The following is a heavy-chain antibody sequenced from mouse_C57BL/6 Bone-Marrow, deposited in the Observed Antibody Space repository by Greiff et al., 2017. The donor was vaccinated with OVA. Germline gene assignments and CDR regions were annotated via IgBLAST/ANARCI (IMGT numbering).Heavy chain of an antibody. D-gene: IGHD2-1*01. V-gene: IGHV5-9-1*02. J-gene: IGHJ4*01. CDR1: GFTFSSYA. CDR2: ISRGGDYI. CDR3: TRGVIYYGIAMDY. Sequence: EVKLVESGEGLVKPGGSLKLSCAASGFTFSSYAMSWVRQTPEKRLEWVAYISRGGDYIYYADTVKGRFTLSRDNARNTLYLQMSSLKSEDTAMYYCTRGVIYYGIAMDYWGQGTSVTVSS.